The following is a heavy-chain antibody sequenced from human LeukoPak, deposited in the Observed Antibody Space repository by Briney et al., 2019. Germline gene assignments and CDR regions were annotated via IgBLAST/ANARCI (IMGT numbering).Heavy chain of an antibody. Sequence: HPGGSLRLSCAASEFTFSSYAMSWVRQAPGKGLEWVAAISGSGGSTYYADSVKGRFTISRDNSKNPLYPQMNSQRAEETAVYYCATTGLGYCSSTSCYTDSYDYGDYVAGTFDYWGQGTLVTVSS. V-gene: IGHV3-23*01. CDR2: ISGSGGST. D-gene: IGHD2-2*02. J-gene: IGHJ4*02. CDR1: EFTFSSYA. CDR3: ATTGLGYCSSTSCYTDSYDYGDYVAGTFDY.